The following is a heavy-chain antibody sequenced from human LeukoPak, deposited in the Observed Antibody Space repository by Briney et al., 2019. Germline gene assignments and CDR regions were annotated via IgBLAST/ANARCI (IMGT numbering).Heavy chain of an antibody. V-gene: IGHV3-74*01. D-gene: IGHD3-16*01. CDR3: ARGDITFWALPY. CDR2: INRDGSSS. CDR1: GFAFSSYW. Sequence: PGGSLRLSCAASGFAFSSYWMHWVRLAPGKGLVWVARINRDGSSSSYADSVKGRFIISRDNAKNALFLLMSSLGGEDTGFYYCARGDITFWALPYWGQGTLVTVSS. J-gene: IGHJ4*02.